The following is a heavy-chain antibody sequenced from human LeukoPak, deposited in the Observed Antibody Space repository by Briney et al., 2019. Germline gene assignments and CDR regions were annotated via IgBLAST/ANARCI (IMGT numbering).Heavy chain of an antibody. CDR3: ASTHAGRYYTTFDS. Sequence: SETLSLTCTVSGDSIRSASSYWAWVRQPPGKGLEWIGTVYYTGRTYNNPSLKSRISISIDTSSNQFSLKVASVSAADTAVYYCASTHAGRYYTTFDSWGQGTLVTVSS. J-gene: IGHJ4*02. D-gene: IGHD1-26*01. V-gene: IGHV4-39*01. CDR2: VYYTGRT. CDR1: GDSIRSASSY.